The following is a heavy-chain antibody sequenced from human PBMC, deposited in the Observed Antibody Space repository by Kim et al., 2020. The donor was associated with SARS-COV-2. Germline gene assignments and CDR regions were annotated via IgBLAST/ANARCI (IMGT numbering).Heavy chain of an antibody. V-gene: IGHV3-48*02. CDR3: ARAVATIPAYYYYYMDV. Sequence: GGSLRLSCAASGFTFSSYSMNWVRQAPGKGLEWVSYISSSSSTIYYADSVKGRFTISRDNAKNSLYLQMNSLRDEDTAVYYCARAVATIPAYYYYYMDVWGKGTTVTVSS. D-gene: IGHD5-12*01. CDR2: ISSSSSTI. J-gene: IGHJ6*03. CDR1: GFTFSSYS.